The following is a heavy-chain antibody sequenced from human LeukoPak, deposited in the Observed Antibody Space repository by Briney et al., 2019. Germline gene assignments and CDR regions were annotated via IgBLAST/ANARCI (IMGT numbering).Heavy chain of an antibody. CDR1: GGSISSYY. J-gene: IGHJ6*02. CDR2: IYYSGST. CDR3: ASSDIVATRPGYPPQKRPTRVYYYYVRDG. Sequence: SETLSLTCTVSGGSISSYYWSWIRQPPGKGLEWIGYIYYSGSTNYNPSLKSRVTISVDTSKNQFSLKLSSVTAADTAVYYCASSDIVATRPGYPPQKRPTRVYYYYVRDGRGQGTTVTVSS. D-gene: IGHD5-12*01. V-gene: IGHV4-59*12.